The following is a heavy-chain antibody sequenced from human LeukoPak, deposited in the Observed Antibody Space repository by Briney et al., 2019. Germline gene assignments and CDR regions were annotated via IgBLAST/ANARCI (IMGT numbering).Heavy chain of an antibody. D-gene: IGHD6-25*01. CDR2: ISGSGGST. Sequence: PGGSLRLSCAASGFTFSSYAMSWVRQAPGKGLEWVSAISGSGGSTYYADSVKGRFTISRDNSKNTLYLQMNSLRAEDTAVYYCARGVIAAPYYFGYWGQGTLVTVSS. CDR1: GFTFSSYA. J-gene: IGHJ4*02. CDR3: ARGVIAAPYYFGY. V-gene: IGHV3-23*01.